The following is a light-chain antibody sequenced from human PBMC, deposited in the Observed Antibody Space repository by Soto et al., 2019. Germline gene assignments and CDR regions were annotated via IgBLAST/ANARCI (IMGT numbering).Light chain of an antibody. Sequence: QSALTQPASVSGSPGQSITISCTGTSSDVGGYNSVSWYQQHPGKAPKLLIYDVSNRPSGVSNRFSGSKSGNTASLTISGLQAEDEADYSCSSYTSSSTLRVFGGGTKLTVL. CDR1: SSDVGGYNS. V-gene: IGLV2-14*01. CDR2: DVS. J-gene: IGLJ2*01. CDR3: SSYTSSSTLRV.